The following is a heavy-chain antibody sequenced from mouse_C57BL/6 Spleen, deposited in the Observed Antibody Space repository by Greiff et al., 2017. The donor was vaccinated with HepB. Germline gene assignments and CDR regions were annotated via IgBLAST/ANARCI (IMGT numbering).Heavy chain of an antibody. CDR3: ARNYYGSSYFDY. Sequence: DVQLQESGAELVKPGASVKLSCTASGFNIKDYYMHWVKQRTEQGLEWIGRIDPEDGETKYAPKFQGKATITAATSSSTAYLQPASLTSEDTAVYCGARNYYGSSYFDYWGQGATLTVAS. CDR1: GFNIKDYY. V-gene: IGHV14-2*01. D-gene: IGHD1-1*01. CDR2: IDPEDGET. J-gene: IGHJ2*01.